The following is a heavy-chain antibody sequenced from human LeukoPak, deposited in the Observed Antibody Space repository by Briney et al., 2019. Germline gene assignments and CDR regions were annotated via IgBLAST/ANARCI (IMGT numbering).Heavy chain of an antibody. D-gene: IGHD2-8*01. Sequence: PSGTLSLTCAVSGGSISSSNWWSWVRQPPGKGLEWIGEVYHSGSTNYNPSLKSRVTISVDKSKNQFSLKWYSVTAADTGLYYCAKNGQRGFSFDPWGQGTLVIVAS. CDR2: VYHSGST. J-gene: IGHJ5*02. CDR3: AKNGQRGFSFDP. V-gene: IGHV4-4*02. CDR1: GGSISSSNW.